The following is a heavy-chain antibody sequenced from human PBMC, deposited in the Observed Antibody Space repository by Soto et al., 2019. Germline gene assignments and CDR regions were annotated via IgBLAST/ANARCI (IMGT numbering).Heavy chain of an antibody. D-gene: IGHD3-22*01. J-gene: IGHJ4*02. V-gene: IGHV3-43*01. Sequence: EVQLVESGGVVVQPGGSLRLSCAASGFTFDDYTMHWVRQAPGKGLGWVSLISWDGGSTYYADSVKGRFTISRDNSKNSLYLQMNSLRTEDTALYYCAKDNNPSHYYDSSGYYYAHWGQGTLVTVSS. CDR1: GFTFDDYT. CDR2: ISWDGGST. CDR3: AKDNNPSHYYDSSGYYYAH.